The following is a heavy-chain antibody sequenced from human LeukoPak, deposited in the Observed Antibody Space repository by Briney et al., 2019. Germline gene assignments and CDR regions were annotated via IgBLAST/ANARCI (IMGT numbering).Heavy chain of an antibody. J-gene: IGHJ4*02. D-gene: IGHD3-9*01. Sequence: GGSLRLSCAASGFTFSSYSMNWVRQAPGKGLEWVSYISSSSSTIYYADSVKGRFTISRDNAKNSLYLQMNSLRAEDTAVYYCAKDVSPEKYDTFDYWGQGTLVTVSS. CDR1: GFTFSSYS. CDR2: ISSSSSTI. CDR3: AKDVSPEKYDTFDY. V-gene: IGHV3-48*04.